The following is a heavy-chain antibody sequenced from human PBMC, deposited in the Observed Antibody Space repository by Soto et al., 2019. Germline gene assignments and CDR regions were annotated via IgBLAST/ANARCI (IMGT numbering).Heavy chain of an antibody. Sequence: SETLSLTCAVSGGSISSSNWWSCVRQPPGKALEWTGGIYHSGSTNYNPSLKSRVTTSVDTSKNQFSLKLSSVTAADTAVYFCARRHGLDIDAYYWGQGILVTVSS. CDR3: ARRHGLDIDAYY. D-gene: IGHD3-10*01. CDR1: GGSISSSNW. V-gene: IGHV4-4*02. J-gene: IGHJ4*02. CDR2: IYHSGST.